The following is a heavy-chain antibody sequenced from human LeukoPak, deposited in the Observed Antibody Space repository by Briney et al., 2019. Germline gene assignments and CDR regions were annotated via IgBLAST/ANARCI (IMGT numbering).Heavy chain of an antibody. D-gene: IGHD6-19*01. J-gene: IGHJ4*02. CDR2: ISSSSSTI. Sequence: GGSLRLSCAASGFTFSSYSMNWVRQAPGKGLEWVSYISSSSSTIYYADSVKGRFTISRDNAKNSLYLQMNSLRAEDTAVYYCARGRLYSAPSSGWHFDYWGQGTLVTVSS. CDR1: GFTFSSYS. CDR3: ARGRLYSAPSSGWHFDY. V-gene: IGHV3-48*01.